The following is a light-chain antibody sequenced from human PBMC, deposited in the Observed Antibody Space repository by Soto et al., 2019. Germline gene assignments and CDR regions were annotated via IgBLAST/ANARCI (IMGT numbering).Light chain of an antibody. CDR2: GAS. CDR1: QSVSSSF. Sequence: EIVLTQSPGTLSLSPGERATLSCRASQSVSSSFLAWYQQKPGQAPRLLIYGASSRATGIPDRFSGSGSGTDFTLTISSLEPEDVAVYYCQQYGNSPLTFGGGTKVEIK. J-gene: IGKJ4*01. V-gene: IGKV3-20*01. CDR3: QQYGNSPLT.